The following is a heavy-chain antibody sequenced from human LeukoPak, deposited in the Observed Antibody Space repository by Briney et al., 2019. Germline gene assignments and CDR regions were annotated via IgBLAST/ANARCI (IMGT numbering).Heavy chain of an antibody. CDR1: GFTFGDYA. J-gene: IGHJ4*02. CDR3: TRAQDNVVVVVAATDY. CDR2: IRSKAYGGTT. D-gene: IGHD2-15*01. V-gene: IGHV3-49*03. Sequence: GGSLRLSCTASGFTFGDYAMSWFRQAPGKGLEWVGFIRSKAYGGTTEYAASVKGRFTISRDDSKSIAYLQMNSLKTEDTAVYYCTRAQDNVVVVVAATDYWGQGTLVTVSS.